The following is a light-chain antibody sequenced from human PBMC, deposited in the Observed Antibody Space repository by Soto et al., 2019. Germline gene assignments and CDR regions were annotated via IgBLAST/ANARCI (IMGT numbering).Light chain of an antibody. J-gene: IGLJ1*01. CDR1: NIGSKS. V-gene: IGLV3-21*02. CDR2: DDS. Sequence: SYDLIQPPSVSVAPGQTARITCEENNIGSKSVHWYQQKPGQAPVLVVFDDSDRPSGIPDRFSGSNSRNTATLTINSVEAGDEADYYCQVWDNDSYHFVFGSGTKVTVL. CDR3: QVWDNDSYHFV.